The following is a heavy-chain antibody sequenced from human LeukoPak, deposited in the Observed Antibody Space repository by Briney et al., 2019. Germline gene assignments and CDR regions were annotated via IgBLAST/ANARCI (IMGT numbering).Heavy chain of an antibody. CDR2: IITIFGTA. CDR1: GGTFCSDV. D-gene: IGHD2-8*01. CDR3: ASGTVLMVYAISY. J-gene: IGHJ4*02. Sequence: GASVKVSWKASGGTFCSDVISWVRQAPGQGLEWMGQIITIFGTANYAQKFQGRVTITTDDSTSTAYMELSSLRSEDTAVYYCASGTVLMVYAISYWGQGTLVTVSS. V-gene: IGHV1-69*05.